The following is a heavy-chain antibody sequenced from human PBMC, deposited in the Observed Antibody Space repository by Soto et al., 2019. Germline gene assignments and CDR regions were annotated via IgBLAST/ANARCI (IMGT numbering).Heavy chain of an antibody. J-gene: IGHJ6*02. Sequence: QVQLVQSGAEVKKPGSSVKVSCKASGGTFSSYAISWVRQAPGQGLEWMGGIIPIFGTANYAQKFQGRVTITADESTSTAYMELSSLRSEDTAVYYCARGKSITMVRGTPYYYYGMDVWGQGTTVTVSS. CDR3: ARGKSITMVRGTPYYYYGMDV. CDR2: IIPIFGTA. CDR1: GGTFSSYA. D-gene: IGHD3-10*01. V-gene: IGHV1-69*01.